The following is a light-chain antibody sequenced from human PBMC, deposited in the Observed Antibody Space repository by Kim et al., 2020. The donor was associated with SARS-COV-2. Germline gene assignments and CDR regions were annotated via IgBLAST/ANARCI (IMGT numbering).Light chain of an antibody. CDR1: QSVSSN. Sequence: GSPGERATLSCRASQSVSSNAAWYQQKPGQAPRLLIYGASTRATGIPARFSGSGSETEFTLTISSLQSEDFAVYYCQQYNNWPWTFGQGTKVDIK. CDR3: QQYNNWPWT. J-gene: IGKJ1*01. V-gene: IGKV3-15*01. CDR2: GAS.